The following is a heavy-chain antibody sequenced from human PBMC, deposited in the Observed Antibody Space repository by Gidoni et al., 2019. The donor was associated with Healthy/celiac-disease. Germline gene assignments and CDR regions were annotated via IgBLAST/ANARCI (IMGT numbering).Heavy chain of an antibody. CDR3: ARDKPPNNWNDARAFDI. V-gene: IGHV1-69*01. D-gene: IGHD1-20*01. J-gene: IGHJ3*02. Sequence: QVQLVQAGAEVKKPGSSVKVSCKASGGTFSSYAISWVRQAPGQGLEWMGGIIPIFGTANYAQKFQGRVTITADESTSTAYMELSSLRSEDTAVYYCARDKPPNNWNDARAFDIWGQGTMVTVSS. CDR2: IIPIFGTA. CDR1: GGTFSSYA.